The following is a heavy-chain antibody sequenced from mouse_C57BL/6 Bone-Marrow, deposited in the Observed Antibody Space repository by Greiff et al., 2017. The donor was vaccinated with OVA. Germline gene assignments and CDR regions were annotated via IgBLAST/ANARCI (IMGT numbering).Heavy chain of an antibody. CDR1: GYTFTDYY. D-gene: IGHD1-1*01. J-gene: IGHJ4*01. CDR3: ARGYYCSHYAMDY. CDR2: IFPGSGST. V-gene: IGHV1-75*01. Sequence: VKLQESGPELVKPGASVKISCKASGYTFTDYYINWVKQRPGQGLEWIGWIFPGSGSTYYNEKFKGKATLTVDKSSSTAYMLLSSLTSEDSAVYFCARGYYCSHYAMDYWGQGTSVTVSS.